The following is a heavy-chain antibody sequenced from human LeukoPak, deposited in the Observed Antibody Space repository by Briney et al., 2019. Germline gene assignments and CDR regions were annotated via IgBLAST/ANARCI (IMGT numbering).Heavy chain of an antibody. Sequence: TSETLSLTCAVYGGSFSGYYWSWIRQPPGKGLEWIGSIYYSGSTYYNPSLKSRVTISVDTSKNQFSLKLSSVTAADTAVYYCARLDADEGVWGKGTTVTVSS. CDR2: IYYSGST. V-gene: IGHV4-34*01. D-gene: IGHD1-1*01. J-gene: IGHJ6*04. CDR3: ARLDADEGV. CDR1: GGSFSGYY.